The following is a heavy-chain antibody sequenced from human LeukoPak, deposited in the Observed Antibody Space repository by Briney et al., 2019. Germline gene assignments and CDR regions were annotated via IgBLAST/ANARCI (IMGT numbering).Heavy chain of an antibody. V-gene: IGHV3-23*01. Sequence: GGSLRLSCAAYGFTFSSYAMTWVRQAPGKGLEWVSAVSGHGGKTYYAESVKGRFTISRDNSNNILFLQMNSLRAEDTALYYCAKANSGTSYYFDYWGQGTLVTVSS. J-gene: IGHJ4*02. CDR3: AKANSGTSYYFDY. CDR1: GFTFSSYA. D-gene: IGHD3-10*01. CDR2: VSGHGGKT.